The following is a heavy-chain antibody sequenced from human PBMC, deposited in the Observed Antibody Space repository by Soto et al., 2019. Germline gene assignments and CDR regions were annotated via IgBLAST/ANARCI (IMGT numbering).Heavy chain of an antibody. Sequence: PGGSLRLSCAASGFIFSDFQFNWVRQVPGRGLEWLSSITGTSPFTHYAGSIEGRFTTSRDNPNNLLFLQMDNLRPEDTAVYYCARDNLAFQGAFDLWGQGTLVTVSS. CDR2: ITGTSPFT. CDR1: GFIFSDFQ. J-gene: IGHJ4*02. CDR3: ARDNLAFQGAFDL. V-gene: IGHV3-21*01. D-gene: IGHD3-16*01.